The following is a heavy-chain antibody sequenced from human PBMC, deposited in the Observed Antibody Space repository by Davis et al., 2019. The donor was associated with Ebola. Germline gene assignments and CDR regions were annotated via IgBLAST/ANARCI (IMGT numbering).Heavy chain of an antibody. CDR2: INHSGST. CDR3: ARGLSNSQVDY. Sequence: SETLSLTCAVYGGSFSGYYWSWIRQPPGKGLEWIGEINHSGSTNYNPSLKSRVTISVDTSKNQFSLKLSSVTAADTAVYYCARGLSNSQVDYWGQGTLVTASS. D-gene: IGHD4-23*01. J-gene: IGHJ4*02. CDR1: GGSFSGYY. V-gene: IGHV4-34*01.